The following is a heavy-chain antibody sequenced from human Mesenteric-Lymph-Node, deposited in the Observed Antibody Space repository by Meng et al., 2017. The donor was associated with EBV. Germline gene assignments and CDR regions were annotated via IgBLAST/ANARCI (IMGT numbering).Heavy chain of an antibody. D-gene: IGHD3-3*01. CDR1: GWSFSGYH. J-gene: IGHJ4*02. V-gene: IGHV4-34*01. Sequence: VQLDQWALGLLGPSGTLSPTSAAAGWSFSGYHWSLIRQPPGKGLEYIGEISQSGDTNYNPSLKSRVTISVDTSRNQFSLKMRSVTAADTAVYYCARGTIFGIVVTYFDYWSQGNLVTVSS. CDR3: ARGTIFGIVVTYFDY. CDR2: ISQSGDT.